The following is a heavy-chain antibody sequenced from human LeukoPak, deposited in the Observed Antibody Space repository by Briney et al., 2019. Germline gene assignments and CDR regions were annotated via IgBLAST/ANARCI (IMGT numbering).Heavy chain of an antibody. V-gene: IGHV1-18*04. D-gene: IGHD2-15*01. J-gene: IGHJ2*01. CDR2: ISAYNGNT. Sequence: XXSGYTFTSYGISWVRQAPGQGLEWMGWISAYNGNTNYAQKLQGRVTMTTDTSTSTAYMELRSLRSDDTAVYYCARGYCSGGSCYLFDLWGRGTLVTVSS. CDR3: ARGYCSGGSCYLFDL. CDR1: GYTFTSYG.